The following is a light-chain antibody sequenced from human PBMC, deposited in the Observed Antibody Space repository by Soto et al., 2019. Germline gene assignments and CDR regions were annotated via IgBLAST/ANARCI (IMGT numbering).Light chain of an antibody. J-gene: IGLJ1*01. Sequence: QAVVTQPPSVSGAPGQRVTISCTGSTSNIGAGYDVHWYQQRPGTAPKLLIFGNINRPSGGPDRFSGSKSVTSASLAITGLQADDEGDYYCQSYDSTLSSRDVFGTGTKVTVL. CDR2: GNI. CDR1: TSNIGAGYD. CDR3: QSYDSTLSSRDV. V-gene: IGLV1-40*01.